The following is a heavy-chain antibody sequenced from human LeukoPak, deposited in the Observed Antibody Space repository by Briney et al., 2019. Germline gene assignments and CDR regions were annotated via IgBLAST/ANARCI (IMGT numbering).Heavy chain of an antibody. D-gene: IGHD3-10*01. V-gene: IGHV3-7*01. CDR2: IKQDGSEK. Sequence: GGSLRLSCAASGFTFSSYWMSWVRQAPGKGLEWVANIKQDGSEKYYVDSVKGRFTISRDNAKNSLYLQMNSLRAEDTAVYYCARDGLWFGELPNWIDYWGQGTLVTVSS. J-gene: IGHJ4*02. CDR1: GFTFSSYW. CDR3: ARDGLWFGELPNWIDY.